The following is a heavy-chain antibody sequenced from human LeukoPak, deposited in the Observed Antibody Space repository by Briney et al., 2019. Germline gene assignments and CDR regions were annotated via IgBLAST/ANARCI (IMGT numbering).Heavy chain of an antibody. D-gene: IGHD6-13*01. CDR1: GGSIKTYY. CDR2: IYYSGST. V-gene: IGHV4-59*07. Sequence: PSDPLSLTCTVSGGSIKTYYWSWLRQPPGKGLEWIGDIYYSGSTNYNPSLKSRVTISVDTSKNQFSMKLSSVTAADTAVYYCARGLAAAGASYFDYWGQGTRVTVSS. CDR3: ARGLAAAGASYFDY. J-gene: IGHJ4*02.